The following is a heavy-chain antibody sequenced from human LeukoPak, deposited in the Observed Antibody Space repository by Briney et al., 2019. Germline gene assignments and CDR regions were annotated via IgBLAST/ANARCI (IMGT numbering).Heavy chain of an antibody. Sequence: SQTLSLTCTVSGGSISSDSYYWSWIRQPAGKGLEWIGRIYTSGSTNYNPSLKSRVTISVDTSQNQFSLKLSSVTAADTAVYYCARTRTQWATYYYYYMDVWGKGTTVTVSS. CDR1: GGSISSDSYY. D-gene: IGHD1-14*01. CDR2: IYTSGST. J-gene: IGHJ6*03. V-gene: IGHV4-61*02. CDR3: ARTRTQWATYYYYYMDV.